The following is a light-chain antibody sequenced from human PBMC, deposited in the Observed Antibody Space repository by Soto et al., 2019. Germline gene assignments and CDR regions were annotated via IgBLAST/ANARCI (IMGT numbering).Light chain of an antibody. Sequence: DMQLTQSPSSLSASVGERVTITCRASQNVRSYLNWYQQKPGKAPKLLISESSILESGVPSKFSGDVYGTDFTLTIRSLQPEDFAIYYCQQTFSIPRTFGHGTRVEIK. CDR3: QQTFSIPRT. CDR2: ESS. CDR1: QNVRSY. V-gene: IGKV1-39*01. J-gene: IGKJ1*01.